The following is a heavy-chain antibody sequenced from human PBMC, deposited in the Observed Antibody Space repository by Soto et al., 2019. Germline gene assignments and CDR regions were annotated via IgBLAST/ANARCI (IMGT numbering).Heavy chain of an antibody. D-gene: IGHD3-3*01. CDR3: ARGHYDFYPRDY. J-gene: IGHJ4*02. Sequence: GGSLRLSCAASGFTFNIYSMNWVRQAPGKGLEWVSSISSSSSYIYYADSVKGRFTISRDNAKNSLYLQMNSLRAEDTAVYYCARGHYDFYPRDYWGQGTLVTVSS. CDR1: GFTFNIYS. CDR2: ISSSSSYI. V-gene: IGHV3-21*01.